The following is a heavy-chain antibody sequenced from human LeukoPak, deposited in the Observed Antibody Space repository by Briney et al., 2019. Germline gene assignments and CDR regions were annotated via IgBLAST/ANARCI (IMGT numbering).Heavy chain of an antibody. CDR2: INTNTGNP. CDR1: GYTFTRYA. D-gene: IGHD3-9*01. V-gene: IGHV7-4-1*02. J-gene: IGHJ4*02. CDR3: ARSGNRPYYDILTGYD. Sequence: ASVKVSCKASGYTFTRYAMNWVRQAPGQGLEWMGWINTNTGNPTYAQGFTGRFVFSLDTSVSTAYLQISSLKAEDTAVYYCARSGNRPYYDILTGYDWGQGTLVTVSS.